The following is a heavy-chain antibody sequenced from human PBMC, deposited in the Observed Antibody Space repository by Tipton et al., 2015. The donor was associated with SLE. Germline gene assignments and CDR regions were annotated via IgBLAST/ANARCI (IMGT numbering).Heavy chain of an antibody. D-gene: IGHD2-21*01. V-gene: IGHV3-23*03. CDR3: AKASRLYCGGDCYSGEYFQH. CDR2: IYSGGST. CDR1: GFTFSSYA. Sequence: GSLRLSCAASGFTFSSYAMSWVRQAPGKGLEWVSVIYSGGSTYYADSVKGRFTISRDNSKNTLYLQMNSLRAEDTAVYYCAKASRLYCGGDCYSGEYFQHWGQGTLVTVSS. J-gene: IGHJ1*01.